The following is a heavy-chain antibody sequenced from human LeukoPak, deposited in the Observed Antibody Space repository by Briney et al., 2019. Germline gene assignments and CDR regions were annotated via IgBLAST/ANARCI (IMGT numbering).Heavy chain of an antibody. CDR1: AFTVSSNY. CDR3: ARRSDYGDYGYYFDY. V-gene: IGHV3-53*01. Sequence: GGYLTLSYAAYAFTVSSNYMSWVRQAPGKGLEWGSIIYSGGSTYYADPVKVQFTIYRDNSKNTLYLQMNSLRAEDTAVYYCARRSDYGDYGYYFDYWGQGPLVTVSA. D-gene: IGHD4-17*01. J-gene: IGHJ4*02. CDR2: IYSGGST.